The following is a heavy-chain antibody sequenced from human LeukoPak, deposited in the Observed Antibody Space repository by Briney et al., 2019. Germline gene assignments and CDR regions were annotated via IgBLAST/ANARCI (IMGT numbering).Heavy chain of an antibody. Sequence: GGSLRLSCAASGFTLSSYAMSWVRQAPGKGLEWVSAIRGSGGSTYYADSVKGRFTISRDNSKNTLYLQMNSLRAEDTAVYYCAKSSGWYKPLDYWGQGTLVTVSS. J-gene: IGHJ4*02. CDR3: AKSSGWYKPLDY. CDR2: IRGSGGST. D-gene: IGHD6-19*01. CDR1: GFTLSSYA. V-gene: IGHV3-23*01.